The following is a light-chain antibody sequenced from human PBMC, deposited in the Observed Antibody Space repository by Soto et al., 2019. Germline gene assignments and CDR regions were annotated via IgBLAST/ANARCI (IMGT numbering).Light chain of an antibody. CDR2: GAS. CDR1: QSVSNNY. V-gene: IGKV3-20*01. Sequence: EIVLTQSPGTLSLSPGERATLSCRASQSVSNNYLAWYQQKPGQAPRFLMYGASSRATGTPDRLSGSGSGTDFALNFSRLEPEDCAVYYCQQYGSSPVSFGPGAKVDIK. CDR3: QQYGSSPVS. J-gene: IGKJ3*01.